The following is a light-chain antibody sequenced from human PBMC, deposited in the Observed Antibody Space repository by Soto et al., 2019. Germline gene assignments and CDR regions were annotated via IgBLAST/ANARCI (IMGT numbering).Light chain of an antibody. Sequence: DIQLTKYHSSLSASVGDRVTITCRASQDVSNYLNWYQQRPGKAPKLLIYDASNLERGVPSRFSGTRSGTHFTFAITIFLPEDVATYYCHQSDGFPITCAQGTGLEIK. CDR1: QDVSNY. V-gene: IGKV1-33*01. CDR2: DAS. CDR3: HQSDGFPIT. J-gene: IGKJ5*01.